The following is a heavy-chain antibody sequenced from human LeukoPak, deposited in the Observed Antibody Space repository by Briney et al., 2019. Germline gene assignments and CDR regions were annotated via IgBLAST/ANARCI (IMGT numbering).Heavy chain of an antibody. CDR2: IYYSGST. V-gene: IGHV4-59*01. CDR3: ARKGGPYSSSWYHYFDY. D-gene: IGHD6-13*01. CDR1: GGSISSYY. J-gene: IGHJ4*02. Sequence: SETLSLTCTVSGGSISSYYWSWIRQPPGKGLEWIGYIYYSGSTNYNPSLKSRVTISVDTSKNQFSLKLSSVTAADTAVYYCARKGGPYSSSWYHYFDYWGQGTLVTVSS.